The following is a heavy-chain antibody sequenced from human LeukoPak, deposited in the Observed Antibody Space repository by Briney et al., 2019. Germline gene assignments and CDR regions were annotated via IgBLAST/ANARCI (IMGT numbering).Heavy chain of an antibody. Sequence: GGSLRLSCAASGFTFSSYSMNWVRQAPGKGLEWVSSISSSSSYTYYADSVKGRFTISRDNSKNTLYLQMNSLRAEDTAVYYCAKDRPIAANSPVAYWGQGTLVTVSS. CDR2: ISSSSSYT. D-gene: IGHD6-13*01. CDR3: AKDRPIAANSPVAY. J-gene: IGHJ4*02. V-gene: IGHV3-21*04. CDR1: GFTFSSYS.